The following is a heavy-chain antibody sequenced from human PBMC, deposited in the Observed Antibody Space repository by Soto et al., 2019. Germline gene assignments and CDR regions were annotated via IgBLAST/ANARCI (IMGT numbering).Heavy chain of an antibody. V-gene: IGHV4-59*01. Sequence: QVQLQESGPGLVKPSETLSLTYTVSGGSISSYYWSWIRQPPGKGLEWIGYIYYSGSTNYNPSLKSRVTISVDTSKNQFSLKLSSVTAADTAVYYCARAAAGYYYYGMDVWGQGTTVTVSS. J-gene: IGHJ6*02. CDR1: GGSISSYY. CDR2: IYYSGST. CDR3: ARAAAGYYYYGMDV. D-gene: IGHD6-13*01.